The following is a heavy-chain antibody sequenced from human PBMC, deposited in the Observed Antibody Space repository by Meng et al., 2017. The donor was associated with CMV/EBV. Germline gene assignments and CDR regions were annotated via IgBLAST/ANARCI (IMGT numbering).Heavy chain of an antibody. CDR3: ARDGYCSGGSCENWFDP. Sequence: ASVKVSCKASGYTFTGYYMHWVRQAPGQGLEWMGWINPNSGGTNYAQKFQGRVTMTRGTSISTAYMELSRLRSDDTAVYYCARDGYCSGGSCENWFDPWGQGTLVTVSS. V-gene: IGHV1-2*02. J-gene: IGHJ5*02. D-gene: IGHD2-15*01. CDR1: GYTFTGYY. CDR2: INPNSGGT.